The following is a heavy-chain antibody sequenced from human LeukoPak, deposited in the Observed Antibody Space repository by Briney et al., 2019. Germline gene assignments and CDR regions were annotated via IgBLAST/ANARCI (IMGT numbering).Heavy chain of an antibody. Sequence: SETLSLTCTVSSGSISSYYWSWIRQPPGKGLEWIGYIYHNGRTNYNPSLKSRVTISVDTSENQFSLKLSSVTAADTAVYYCASFSDYGGNFFDYWGQGTLVTVSS. CDR3: ASFSDYGGNFFDY. CDR1: SGSISSYY. D-gene: IGHD4-23*01. V-gene: IGHV4-59*08. J-gene: IGHJ4*02. CDR2: IYHNGRT.